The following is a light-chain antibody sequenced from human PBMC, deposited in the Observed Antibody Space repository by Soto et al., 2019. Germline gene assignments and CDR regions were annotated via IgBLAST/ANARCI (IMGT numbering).Light chain of an antibody. CDR1: SSDVGGYNY. J-gene: IGLJ2*01. V-gene: IGLV2-14*01. Sequence: QSALTQPASVSGSPGQSITISCTGTSSDVGGYNYVSWYQQHPGKAPKLIIYEVAHRPSGVSDRSSGSKSGNTASLTISGLQADDEADYYCSSYTNIVTLVFGGGTQLTVL. CDR3: SSYTNIVTLV. CDR2: EVA.